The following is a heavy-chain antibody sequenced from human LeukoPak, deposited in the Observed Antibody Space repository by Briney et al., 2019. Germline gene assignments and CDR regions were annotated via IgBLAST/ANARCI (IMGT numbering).Heavy chain of an antibody. Sequence: GWSLRLSCAASGFTFSSYLMSLVRQAPGKGLEGVANIKQDGREKYYVDSVKGRFTISRDNAKTSLYMHMNRLRAEATAVSYCERVRYYYDSSGYATHYFAYWGQGTLVTVSS. V-gene: IGHV3-7*01. CDR1: GFTFSSYL. CDR3: ERVRYYYDSSGYATHYFAY. CDR2: IKQDGREK. J-gene: IGHJ4*02. D-gene: IGHD3-22*01.